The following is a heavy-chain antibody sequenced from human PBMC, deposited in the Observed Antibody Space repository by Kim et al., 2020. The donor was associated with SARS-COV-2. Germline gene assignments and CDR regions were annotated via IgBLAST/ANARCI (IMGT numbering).Heavy chain of an antibody. Sequence: SETLSLTCSVSGGSVTSGNHYWTWIRQPAGKRLEWIGRIYTRGNINYNPSLESRVTISLDTSTNQFSLRLNSVTAADTATYYCARDRGADSFDSWGQGTLVTVPS. CDR3: ARDRGADSFDS. J-gene: IGHJ4*02. CDR1: GGSVTSGNHY. V-gene: IGHV4-61*02. CDR2: IYTRGNI. D-gene: IGHD6-13*01.